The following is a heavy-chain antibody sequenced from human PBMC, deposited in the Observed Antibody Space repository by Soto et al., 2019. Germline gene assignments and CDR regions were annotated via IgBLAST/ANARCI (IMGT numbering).Heavy chain of an antibody. D-gene: IGHD1-7*01. CDR1: GFTFSNYW. Sequence: GGSLRLSCAASGFTFSNYWMSWVRQAPGKGLEWVANIKQDGTEKYYVDSVKGRFTISRDNAKNSMYLQMNSLRAEDTAVYYCARGILIGTEFYRGKGTPVTVSS. CDR3: ARGILIGTEFY. V-gene: IGHV3-7*01. J-gene: IGHJ4*02. CDR2: IKQDGTEK.